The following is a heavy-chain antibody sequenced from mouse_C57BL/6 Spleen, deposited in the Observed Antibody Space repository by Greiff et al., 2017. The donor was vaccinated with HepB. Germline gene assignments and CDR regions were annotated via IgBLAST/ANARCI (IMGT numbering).Heavy chain of an antibody. V-gene: IGHV1-15*01. D-gene: IGHD1-1*01. CDR1: GYTFTDYE. CDR2: IDPETGGT. Sequence: VQLQQSGAELVRPGASVTLSCKASGYTFTDYEMHWVKQTPVHGLEWIGAIDPETGGTAYNQKFKGKAILTADKSSSTAYMELRSLTSEDSAVYYCTRDYYGTNFDYWGQGTTLTVSS. CDR3: TRDYYGTNFDY. J-gene: IGHJ2*01.